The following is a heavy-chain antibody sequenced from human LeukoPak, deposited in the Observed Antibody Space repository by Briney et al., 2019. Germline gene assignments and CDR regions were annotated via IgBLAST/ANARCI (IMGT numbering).Heavy chain of an antibody. CDR3: ARDLATSGWYTFDY. D-gene: IGHD6-19*01. CDR1: GDSVTSNHGA. V-gene: IGHV6-1*01. CDR2: TYYRSKWFY. Sequence: SQTLSLTCAISGDSVTSNHGAWNWIRQSPSRGLEWLGRTYYRSKWFYEYSDSLRGRITINADSSRNQFSLQVSSVTPEDTAVYFCARDLATSGWYTFDYWGQGTLVTVSS. J-gene: IGHJ4*02.